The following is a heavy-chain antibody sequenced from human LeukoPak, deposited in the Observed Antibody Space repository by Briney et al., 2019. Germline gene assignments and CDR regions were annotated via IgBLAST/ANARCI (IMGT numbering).Heavy chain of an antibody. CDR2: IIPILGIA. V-gene: IGHV1-69*04. D-gene: IGHD4-23*01. CDR1: GGTFSSYA. J-gene: IGHJ4*02. CDR3: ARARGKTLLGY. Sequence: GSSVKVSCKASGGTFSSYAISWVRQAPGQGLEWMGRIIPILGIANYAQKFQGRVTITADKSTSTAYMELSSLRSEDTAVYYCARARGKTLLGYWGQGTLVTVSS.